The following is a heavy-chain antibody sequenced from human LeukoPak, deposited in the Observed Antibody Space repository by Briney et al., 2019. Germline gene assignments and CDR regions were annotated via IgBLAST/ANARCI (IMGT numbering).Heavy chain of an antibody. D-gene: IGHD3-16*01. CDR1: GGSFSGYY. CDR3: ARESGSYLWRSWLNP. Sequence: PSETLSLTCAVYGGSFSGYYWSWIRQPPGKGLEWIGEINHSGSTNYNPSLKSRVTISVDTSKNQFSLKLNSVTAADTAVYYCARESGSYLWRSWLNPWGQGTLVTVSS. V-gene: IGHV4-34*01. J-gene: IGHJ5*02. CDR2: INHSGST.